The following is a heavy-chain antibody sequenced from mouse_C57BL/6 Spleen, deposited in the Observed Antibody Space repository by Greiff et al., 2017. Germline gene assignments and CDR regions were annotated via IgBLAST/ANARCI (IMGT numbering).Heavy chain of an antibody. V-gene: IGHV3-1*01. CDR1: GYSITSGYD. Sequence: VQLKESGPGMVKPSQSLALTCTVTGYSITSGYDWHWIRHFPGNKLEWMGYISYSGSTNYNPSLKSRISITHDTSKNHFFLKLNSVTTKDTATYCCARGPTFAYWGQGTLVTVSA. CDR3: ARGPTFAY. J-gene: IGHJ3*01. CDR2: ISYSGST.